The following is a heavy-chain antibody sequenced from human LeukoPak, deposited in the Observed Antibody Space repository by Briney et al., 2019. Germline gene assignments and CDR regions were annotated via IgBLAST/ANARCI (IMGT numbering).Heavy chain of an antibody. V-gene: IGHV4-30-2*01. J-gene: IGHJ4*02. CDR1: GGSISSGGYS. CDR2: IYHSGST. CDR3: ARVKCSSGCPFDY. Sequence: SETQSLTCAVSGGSISSGGYSWSWIRQPPGKGLEWIGYIYHSGSTYYNPSLKSRVTISVDRPKNQFSLKLSSVTAADTAVYYCARVKCSSGCPFDYWGQGTLVTVSS. D-gene: IGHD6-19*01.